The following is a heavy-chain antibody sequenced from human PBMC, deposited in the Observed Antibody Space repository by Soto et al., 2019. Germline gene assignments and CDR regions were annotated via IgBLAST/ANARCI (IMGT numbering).Heavy chain of an antibody. J-gene: IGHJ2*01. CDR3: ATRRRMVIGWYFDL. V-gene: IGHV3-7*03. Sequence: EAQLVESGGGLVQSGGSLRLSCAASGVTFRDYWMIWVRQAPGKGLEWVAHIKPDGSERYFVDSVRGRFTISRDNAENSLYLQMNSLRVDDTAVYYCATRRRMVIGWYFDLWGRGTPVTVSS. CDR2: IKPDGSER. CDR1: GVTFRDYW. D-gene: IGHD5-18*01.